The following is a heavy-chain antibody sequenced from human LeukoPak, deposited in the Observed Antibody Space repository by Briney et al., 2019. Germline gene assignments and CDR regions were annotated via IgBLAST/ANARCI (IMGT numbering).Heavy chain of an antibody. CDR1: GGSIGSGGYS. D-gene: IGHD4-11*01. V-gene: IGHV4-30-2*01. CDR2: IYHSGST. CDR3: ARTRHWFDP. Sequence: SETLSLTCAVSGGSIGSGGYSWSWIRQPPGKGLEWIGYIYHSGSTYYNPSLKSRVTISVDRSKNQFSLKLSSVTAADTAVYYCARTRHWFDPWGQGTLVTVSS. J-gene: IGHJ5*02.